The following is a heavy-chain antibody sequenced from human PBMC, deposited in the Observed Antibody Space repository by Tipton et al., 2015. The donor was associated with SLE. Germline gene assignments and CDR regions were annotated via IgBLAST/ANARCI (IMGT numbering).Heavy chain of an antibody. D-gene: IGHD1-26*01. CDR3: ARGWTEVGATPSPYGY. J-gene: IGHJ4*02. Sequence: QSGPEVKKPGSSVKVSCKASGGTFSSYAINWVRQAPGQGLEWMGGITPIFGTAKCAQKFQGRVTITTDESTSTAYMELSSLRSEDTAVYYCARGWTEVGATPSPYGYWGQGTLVTVSS. V-gene: IGHV1-69*05. CDR2: ITPIFGTA. CDR1: GGTFSSYA.